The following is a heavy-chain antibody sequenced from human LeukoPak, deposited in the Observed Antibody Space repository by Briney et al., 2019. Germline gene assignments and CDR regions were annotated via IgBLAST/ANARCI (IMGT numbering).Heavy chain of an antibody. CDR1: GVSISNYY. Sequence: SETLSLTCTVSGVSISNYYWSWIRQPPGKGLEWIGYIYYTGSTSYNPSLESRVIMSVDTSQSQFSLKLRSVTAADTAVYYCAREDSGYDYSPFYFWGQGILVTVSS. V-gene: IGHV4-59*01. CDR3: AREDSGYDYSPFYF. D-gene: IGHD5-12*01. CDR2: IYYTGST. J-gene: IGHJ4*02.